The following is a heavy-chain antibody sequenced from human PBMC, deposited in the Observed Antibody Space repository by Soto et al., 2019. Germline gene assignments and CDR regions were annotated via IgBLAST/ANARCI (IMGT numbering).Heavy chain of an antibody. CDR1: GYIFVNYG. V-gene: IGHV1-18*01. J-gene: IGHJ6*02. D-gene: IGHD3-16*01. CDR3: VMVDNYVTPTPQDV. CDR2: ISPYTGNT. Sequence: QVQLVQSGDEVKKPGASVKVSCKASGYIFVNYGIAWVRQAPGQGLEWMGWISPYTGNTHSASKVQGRLPMXTXTPXSTAYMDLGSLTSDDTAVYYCVMVDNYVTPTPQDVWGQGTTVTVSS.